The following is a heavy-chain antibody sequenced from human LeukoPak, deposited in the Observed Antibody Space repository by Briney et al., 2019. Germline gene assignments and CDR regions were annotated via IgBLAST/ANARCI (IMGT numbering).Heavy chain of an antibody. CDR1: GFTFSNYW. D-gene: IGHD2-15*01. V-gene: IGHV3-7*01. Sequence: GGSLRLSCEASGFTFSNYWMSWFRQAPGKGLEWVADIRKDGNEMYYVDSVTGRFTISRDNAKNSQYLQMNSLRAEDTAVYYCARDRGYCSGGSCFPPDHWGQGTLVTVTS. J-gene: IGHJ4*02. CDR3: ARDRGYCSGGSCFPPDH. CDR2: IRKDGNEM.